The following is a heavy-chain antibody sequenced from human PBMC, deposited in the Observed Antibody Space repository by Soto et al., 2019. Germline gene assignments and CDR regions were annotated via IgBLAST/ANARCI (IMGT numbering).Heavy chain of an antibody. J-gene: IGHJ5*02. V-gene: IGHV1-58*02. CDR3: ATDRGYTWGSPSWGPWFDP. Sequence: ASVKVSCKASGLTFSRTAIQWVRQARGQRLEWIGWIVVGSGDTNYAHEFQERVIITRDMSTSTAYMQMSSLRSDDTAVYYCATDRGYTWGSPSWGPWFDPWGQGTLVTVSS. D-gene: IGHD3-16*01. CDR1: GLTFSRTA. CDR2: IVVGSGDT.